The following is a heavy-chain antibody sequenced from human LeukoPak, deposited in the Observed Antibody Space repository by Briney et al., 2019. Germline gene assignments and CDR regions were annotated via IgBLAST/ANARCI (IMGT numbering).Heavy chain of an antibody. D-gene: IGHD3-10*01. V-gene: IGHV3-21*01. CDR2: ISSSSYI. CDR3: ARDSGGYYYYYYMDV. Sequence: GGSLRLSCAASGFTFSSYSMNWVRQAPGKGLEWVSSISSSSYIYYADSVKGRFTISRDNAKNSLYLQMNSLRAEDTAVCYCARDSGGYYYYYYMDVWGKGTTVTVSS. J-gene: IGHJ6*03. CDR1: GFTFSSYS.